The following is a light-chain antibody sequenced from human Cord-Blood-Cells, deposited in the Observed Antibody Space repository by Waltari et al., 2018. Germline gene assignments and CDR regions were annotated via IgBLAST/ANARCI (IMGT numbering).Light chain of an antibody. CDR2: DVS. V-gene: IGLV2-14*01. CDR1: SSDVGGYNY. J-gene: IGLJ3*02. Sequence: QSALTQPASVSGSPGQSITISCTGTSSDVGGYNYVSWYQQHPGKAPKLMIYDVSNRPSGVSNRFSGSKSGNTASPTISGLQAEDEAEYYCSSYTSSSTWVFGGGTKLTVL. CDR3: SSYTSSSTWV.